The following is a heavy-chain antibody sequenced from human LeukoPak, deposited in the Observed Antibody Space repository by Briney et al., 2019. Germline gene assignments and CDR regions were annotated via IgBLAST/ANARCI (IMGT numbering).Heavy chain of an antibody. J-gene: IGHJ4*02. D-gene: IGHD6-6*01. CDR1: GGSISSSY. CDR2: IYLSGAT. Sequence: SETLSLTCTVSGGSISSSYWSWIRQPPGKGLEWIGYIYLSGATISSPSPKSRVTISMDTSTNQFSLKLSSVAAADTAVYYCARHNFARPFDYWGQGTLVTVSS. V-gene: IGHV4-59*08. CDR3: ARHNFARPFDY.